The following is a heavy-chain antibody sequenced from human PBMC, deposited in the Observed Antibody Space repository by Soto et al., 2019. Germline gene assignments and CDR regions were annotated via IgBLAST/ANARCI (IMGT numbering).Heavy chain of an antibody. J-gene: IGHJ4*02. Sequence: QVHLVQSGAEVKNPGASLKVSYKGSGYYFTTYGITWVRQAPGQGLEWMAWISAHNGNTNYAPNLQGRVTVTRDTSTSTAYIELRSLRSDDTAVYYCARGRYGDYWGQGALFTVSS. CDR2: ISAHNGNT. CDR3: ARGRYGDY. V-gene: IGHV1-18*01. CDR1: GYYFTTYG. D-gene: IGHD1-1*01.